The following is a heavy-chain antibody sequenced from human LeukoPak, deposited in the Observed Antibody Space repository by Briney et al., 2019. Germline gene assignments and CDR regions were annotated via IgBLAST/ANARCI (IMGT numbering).Heavy chain of an antibody. J-gene: IGHJ4*02. D-gene: IGHD3-16*01. V-gene: IGHV3-23*01. CDR1: GFTFSSYA. Sequence: GGSLRLSCAASGFTFSSYAMSWVRQAPEKGLEWVSAISGGDSSTYYADSVKGRFTISRDNSKNTMHLQMNSLRVEDTAVYYCAKSGEGTAYTYFDYWGQGTLVTVSS. CDR3: AKSGEGTAYTYFDY. CDR2: ISGGDSST.